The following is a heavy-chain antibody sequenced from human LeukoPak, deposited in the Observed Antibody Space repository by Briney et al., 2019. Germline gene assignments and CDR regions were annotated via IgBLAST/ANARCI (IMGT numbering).Heavy chain of an antibody. D-gene: IGHD2-21*02. Sequence: GGSLRLSCAASGFTFSSYWMSWVRQAPGKGLEWVANIKQDGSEKYYVDSVKGRFTISRDNAKNSLYLQMNSLRAKDTAVYYCARDRGPTDRGAFDIWGQGTMVTVSS. CDR3: ARDRGPTDRGAFDI. J-gene: IGHJ3*02. CDR2: IKQDGSEK. CDR1: GFTFSSYW. V-gene: IGHV3-7*01.